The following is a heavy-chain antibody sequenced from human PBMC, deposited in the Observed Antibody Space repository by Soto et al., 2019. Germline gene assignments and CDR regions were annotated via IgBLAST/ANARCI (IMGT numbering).Heavy chain of an antibody. CDR3: ATYYKGVPVPEAGTGQDY. CDR2: IKQDGSEK. V-gene: IGHV3-7*01. J-gene: IGHJ4*02. Sequence: GGSLRLSCAASGFTFSSYWMSWVRQAPGKGLEWVANIKQDGSEKYYVDSVKGRFTISRDNAKNSLYLQMNSLRAEDTAVYYCATYYKGVPVPEAGTGQDYWGQGTLVTVSS. D-gene: IGHD6-13*01. CDR1: GFTFSSYW.